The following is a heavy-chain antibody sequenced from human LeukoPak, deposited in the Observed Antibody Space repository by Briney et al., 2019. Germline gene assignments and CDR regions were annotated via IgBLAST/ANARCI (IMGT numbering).Heavy chain of an antibody. CDR3: AKEDVVVITIRYFQH. Sequence: PGGSLRLSCAASGFTFSSYGMHWVRQAPGKGLEWVAVISYDGSNKYYANSVKGRFTISRDNSKNTQYLQMNSLRTEDTAIYYCAKEDVVVITIRYFQHWGQGTLVTVS. CDR2: ISYDGSNK. D-gene: IGHD3-22*01. CDR1: GFTFSSYG. J-gene: IGHJ1*01. V-gene: IGHV3-30*18.